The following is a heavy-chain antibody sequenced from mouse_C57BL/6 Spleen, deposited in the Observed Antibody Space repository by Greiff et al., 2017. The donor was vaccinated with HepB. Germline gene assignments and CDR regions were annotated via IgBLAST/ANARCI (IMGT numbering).Heavy chain of an antibody. CDR1: GYSFTDYN. Sequence: EVKLMESGPELVKPGASVKISCKASGYSFTDYNMNWVKQSNGKSLEWIGVINPNYGTTSYNQKFKGKATLTVDQSSSTAYMQLNSLTSEDSAVYYCARWWLQGWYFDVWGTGTTVTVSS. D-gene: IGHD1-1*02. CDR2: INPNYGTT. J-gene: IGHJ1*03. CDR3: ARWWLQGWYFDV. V-gene: IGHV1-39*01.